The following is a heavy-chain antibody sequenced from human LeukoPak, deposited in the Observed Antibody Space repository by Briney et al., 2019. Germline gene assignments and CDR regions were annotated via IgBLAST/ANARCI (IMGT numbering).Heavy chain of an antibody. D-gene: IGHD2-2*01. CDR3: VRDGACSSTSCQNFDY. CDR1: GYTFTCYY. CDR2: INPYSGAT. V-gene: IGHV1-2*02. Sequence: ASVKVSCKASGYTFTCYYIHWVRQAPGQGLEWMGWINPYSGATNYAQKFQGRVTMTSDTSITTAYMELTRLGSDDTAVYYCVRDGACSSTSCQNFDYWGQGTLVTVPS. J-gene: IGHJ4*02.